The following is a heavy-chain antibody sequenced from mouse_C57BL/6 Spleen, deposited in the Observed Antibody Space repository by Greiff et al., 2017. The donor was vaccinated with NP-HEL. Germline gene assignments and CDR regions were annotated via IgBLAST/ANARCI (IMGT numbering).Heavy chain of an antibody. Sequence: EVQLQQSGPELVKPGASVKIPCKASGYTFTDYNMAWVKQSHGKSLEWIGAIYPNNGGTIYNQKFKGKATLTVDKSSSTAYMELRSLTSEDTAVYYCARRNYDSSRDYWGQGTTLTVSS. J-gene: IGHJ2*01. D-gene: IGHD1-1*01. CDR3: ARRNYDSSRDY. CDR2: IYPNNGGT. V-gene: IGHV1-18*01. CDR1: GYTFTDYN.